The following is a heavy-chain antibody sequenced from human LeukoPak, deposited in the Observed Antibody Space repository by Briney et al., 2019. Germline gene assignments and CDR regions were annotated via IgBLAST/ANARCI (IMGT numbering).Heavy chain of an antibody. J-gene: IGHJ3*02. V-gene: IGHV1-18*04. Sequence: ASVKVSCKASGYTFTGYYMHWVRQAPGQGLEWMGWISAYNGNTNYAQKLQGRVTMTTDTSTSTAYMELRSLRSDDTAVYYCARDSTMAYYYDSSGYYSDAFDIWGQGTMVTVSS. D-gene: IGHD3-22*01. CDR3: ARDSTMAYYYDSSGYYSDAFDI. CDR2: ISAYNGNT. CDR1: GYTFTGYY.